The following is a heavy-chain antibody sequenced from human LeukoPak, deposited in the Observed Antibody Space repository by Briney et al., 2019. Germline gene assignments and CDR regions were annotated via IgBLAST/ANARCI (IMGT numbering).Heavy chain of an antibody. CDR3: ARDLVAPLITGTSLDY. Sequence: PGGSLRLSCAASGFTFSSYWMHWVRQAPGKGLVWVSRINSDGGSTSYADSVKGRFTISRDNAKNTLYLQMNSLRAEDTAVYYCARDLVAPLITGTSLDYWGEGTLVTVSS. CDR2: INSDGGST. J-gene: IGHJ4*02. D-gene: IGHD1-20*01. V-gene: IGHV3-74*01. CDR1: GFTFSSYW.